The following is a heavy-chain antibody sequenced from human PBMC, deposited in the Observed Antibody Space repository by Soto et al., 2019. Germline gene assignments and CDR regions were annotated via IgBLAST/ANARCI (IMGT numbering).Heavy chain of an antibody. J-gene: IGHJ4*02. CDR3: ARDFLWDSGYDFDY. CDR2: IWYDGSNK. D-gene: IGHD5-12*01. Sequence: QVQLVESGGGVVQPGRSLRLSCAASGFTFSSYGMHWVRQAPGKGLEWVAVIWYDGSNKYYADSVKGRFTISRDNSKNTLYLQMNSLRAEDTAVYYCARDFLWDSGYDFDYWGQGTLVTVSS. V-gene: IGHV3-33*01. CDR1: GFTFSSYG.